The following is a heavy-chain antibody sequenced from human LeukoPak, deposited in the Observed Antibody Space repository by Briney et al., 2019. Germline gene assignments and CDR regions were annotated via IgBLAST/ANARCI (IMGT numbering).Heavy chain of an antibody. CDR2: IYYSGST. CDR3: ARDLSTVAAREEWFDP. CDR1: GGSISSGGYY. J-gene: IGHJ5*02. V-gene: IGHV4-31*03. D-gene: IGHD6-19*01. Sequence: PSETLSLTCTVSGGSISSGGYYWSWIRQHPGKGLEWIGYIYYSGSTYYNPSLKSRVTISVDTSNNQFSLRLSSVTAADTAIYYCARDLSTVAAREEWFDPWGQGTLVTVSS.